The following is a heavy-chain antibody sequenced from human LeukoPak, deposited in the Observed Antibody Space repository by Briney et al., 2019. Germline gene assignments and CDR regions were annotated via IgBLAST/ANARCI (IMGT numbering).Heavy chain of an antibody. V-gene: IGHV4-34*01. J-gene: IGHJ4*02. CDR3: ARRTSQISYGLDTLYYFDY. CDR2: INHSGST. CDR1: GGSFSGYY. D-gene: IGHD3-10*01. Sequence: SETLSLTCAVYGGSFSGYYWSWFRQPPGKGLEWIGEINHSGSTNYNPSLKSRVTISVDTSKNQFSLKLSSVTAADTAVYYCARRTSQISYGLDTLYYFDYWGQGTLVTVSS.